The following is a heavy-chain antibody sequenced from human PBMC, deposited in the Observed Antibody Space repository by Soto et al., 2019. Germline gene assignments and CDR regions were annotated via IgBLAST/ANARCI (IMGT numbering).Heavy chain of an antibody. CDR2: IYTSGSN. J-gene: IGHJ4*02. D-gene: IGHD6-13*01. CDR1: GGSISSYY. Sequence: QVQLQESGPGLVKPSETLSLTCTVSGGSISSYYWSWIRQPAGKGLEWIGRIYTSGSNLYNPSLKSRVTMSLATSKKQCSLKETSVTAADTAVYYCAGGAAADYFDFWGQGTLVTVSS. CDR3: AGGAAADYFDF. V-gene: IGHV4-4*07.